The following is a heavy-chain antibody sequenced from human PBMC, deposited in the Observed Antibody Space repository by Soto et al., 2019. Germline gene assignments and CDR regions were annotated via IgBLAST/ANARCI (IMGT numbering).Heavy chain of an antibody. CDR3: AWIPQTIFGVVVPYYYGMDV. D-gene: IGHD3-3*01. V-gene: IGHV3-23*01. J-gene: IGHJ6*02. Sequence: GSLILYCAASGLTFSSYAMSWVRQAPGKGLEWVSAISGSGGSTDYADSVKGRFTISRDNSKNTLYLQMNSLRAEDTAVYYCAWIPQTIFGVVVPYYYGMDVWGQGTTVTVSS. CDR1: GLTFSSYA. CDR2: ISGSGGST.